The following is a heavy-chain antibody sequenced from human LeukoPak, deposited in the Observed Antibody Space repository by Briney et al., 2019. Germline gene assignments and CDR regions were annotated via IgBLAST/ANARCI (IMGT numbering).Heavy chain of an antibody. J-gene: IGHJ4*02. V-gene: IGHV4-31*03. D-gene: IGHD3/OR15-3a*01. CDR3: AREGDWAPDY. Sequence: PSETLSLTCTVSGGSISSGGYYWSWIRQHPGKGLEWIGYIYYSGSTYYNPSLKSRVTISVDTSKNQCSLKLSSVTAADTAVYYCAREGDWAPDYWGQGTLVTVSS. CDR2: IYYSGST. CDR1: GGSISSGGYY.